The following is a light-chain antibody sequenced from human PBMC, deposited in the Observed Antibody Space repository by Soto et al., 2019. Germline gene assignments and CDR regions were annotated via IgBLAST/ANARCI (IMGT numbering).Light chain of an antibody. J-gene: IGKJ4*01. Sequence: DLRMTQSPSPLSASVGDRVTITCRASQSISSWLAWYQQKPGKAPKLLIYDASSLESGVPLRFSGSGSWTDFTLTISSLQPDDFATYYCQEYSSYSTFGGGTKVESK. V-gene: IGKV1-5*01. CDR2: DAS. CDR3: QEYSSYST. CDR1: QSISSW.